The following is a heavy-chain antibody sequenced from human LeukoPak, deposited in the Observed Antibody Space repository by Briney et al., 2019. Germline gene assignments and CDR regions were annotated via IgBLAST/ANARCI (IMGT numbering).Heavy chain of an antibody. J-gene: IGHJ4*02. CDR1: GFTFSNYW. CDR3: AKGGKFVQDC. D-gene: IGHD1-26*01. CDR2: INIDGSST. V-gene: IGHV3-74*03. Sequence: GGSLRLSCAASGFTFSNYWMHWVRQAPGKGLVWVSRINIDGSSTTNADSVKGRFTISRDNAKNTLYLQMNSLRAEDTAVYYCAKGGKFVQDCWGQGTLVTVSS.